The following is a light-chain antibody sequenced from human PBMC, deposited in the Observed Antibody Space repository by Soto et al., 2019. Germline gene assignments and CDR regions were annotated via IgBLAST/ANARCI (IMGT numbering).Light chain of an antibody. J-gene: IGKJ4*01. V-gene: IGKV1-5*01. Sequence: DIQMTQSPSTLSASVGDRVTITCRASQSISKWLGWYKQKRGRAPKLLIFDASILATGVPSRFSGSGSETEFTLTISGLQPDDFATYYCHQYHSYPPTFGGGTTVEIK. CDR3: HQYHSYPPT. CDR2: DAS. CDR1: QSISKW.